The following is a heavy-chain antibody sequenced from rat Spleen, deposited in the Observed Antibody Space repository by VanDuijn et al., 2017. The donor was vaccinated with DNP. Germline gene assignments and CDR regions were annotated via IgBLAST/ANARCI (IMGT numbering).Heavy chain of an antibody. CDR2: ISYDGSST. V-gene: IGHV5-7*01. D-gene: IGHD4-3*01. J-gene: IGHJ3*01. CDR1: GFTFSNYD. Sequence: EVQLVESGGGLVQPGRSMKLSCAASGFTFSNYDMAWVRQAPKKGLEWVATISYDGSSTNYRDSVKGRFTISRDNAKSTLYLQMDSLRSEDTATYYCTIAYNSGFVYWGQGTLVTVSS. CDR3: TIAYNSGFVY.